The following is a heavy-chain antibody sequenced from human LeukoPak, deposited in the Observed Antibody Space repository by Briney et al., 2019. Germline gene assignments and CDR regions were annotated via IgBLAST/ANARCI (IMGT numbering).Heavy chain of an antibody. V-gene: IGHV4-34*01. J-gene: IGHJ4*02. D-gene: IGHD3-22*01. Sequence: SETLSLTCAVYGGSFSGYYWSWIRQPPGKGLEWIGEINHSGSTNYNPSLKSRVTISVDTSKNQFSLKLSSVTAADTAVYYCARVGGRDKKWLLRRRDRHFDYWGQGTLVTVSS. CDR1: GGSFSGYY. CDR2: INHSGST. CDR3: ARVGGRDKKWLLRRRDRHFDY.